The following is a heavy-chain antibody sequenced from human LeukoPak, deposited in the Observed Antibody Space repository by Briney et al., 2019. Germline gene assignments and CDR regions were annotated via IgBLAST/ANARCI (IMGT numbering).Heavy chain of an antibody. CDR1: GGTFSSYA. CDR2: IIPIFGTA. Sequence: EASVKVSCKASGGTFSSYAISWVRQAPGQGLEWMGGIIPIFGTANYAQKFQGRVTITADESTSTAYMELNSLKTEDTAVYYCTTDRVHGGNSAWSWGQGTLVTVSS. D-gene: IGHD4-23*01. J-gene: IGHJ5*02. CDR3: TTDRVHGGNSAWS. V-gene: IGHV1-69*13.